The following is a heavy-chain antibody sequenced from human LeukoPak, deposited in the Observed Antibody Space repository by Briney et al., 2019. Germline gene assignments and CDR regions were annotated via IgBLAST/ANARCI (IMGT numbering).Heavy chain of an antibody. V-gene: IGHV4-4*07. Sequence: SETLSLTCTVSGGSISSYYWSWIRQPAGKGLEWIGRIYTSGSTNYNPSLKSRVTISVDTSKNQFSLKLSSVTAADTAVYYCARLREGCGSDCYYFDYWGQGTLVTVSS. D-gene: IGHD2-21*02. CDR2: IYTSGST. CDR1: GGSISSYY. CDR3: ARLREGCGSDCYYFDY. J-gene: IGHJ4*02.